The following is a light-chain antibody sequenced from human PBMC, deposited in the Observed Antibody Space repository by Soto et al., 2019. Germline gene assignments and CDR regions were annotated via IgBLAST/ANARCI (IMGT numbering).Light chain of an antibody. V-gene: IGKV1-5*03. CDR2: KTS. CDR1: QSIGVW. CDR3: QQSYSTPYT. J-gene: IGKJ2*01. Sequence: DIQMTQSPSTLSASVGDRVTITCRASQSIGVWLAWYQQKPGTAPKLLIYKTSTLDSGVPSRFSGSGSGTDFTLTISSLQPEDFATYYCQQSYSTPYTFGQGTKVDIK.